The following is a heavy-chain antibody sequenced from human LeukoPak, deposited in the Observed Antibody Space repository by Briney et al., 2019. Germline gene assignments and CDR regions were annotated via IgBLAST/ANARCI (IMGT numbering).Heavy chain of an antibody. V-gene: IGHV1-8*01. J-gene: IGHJ4*02. CDR2: INPNSGNT. CDR1: GYTFTSYD. D-gene: IGHD3-10*01. Sequence: ASVKVSCKASGYTFTSYDINWVRQATGQGLEWMGWINPNSGNTGYAQKVQGRVTITRDTSMSTAYVEMNSLRAEDTAVYHCARASMVRDLSLGYWGQGTMVSVSS. CDR3: ARASMVRDLSLGY.